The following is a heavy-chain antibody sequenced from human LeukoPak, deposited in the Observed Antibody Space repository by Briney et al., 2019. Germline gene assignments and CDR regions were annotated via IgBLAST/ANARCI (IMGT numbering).Heavy chain of an antibody. CDR2: INPNSGDT. V-gene: IGHV1-2*02. Sequence: GASVNVSFKTSVYSFTGYFMHWVRQAPGQGLEWMGLINPNSGDTKYAQRFQGRVTMTRDTSINTAYMELRRLTSDDTAVYYCARVPSMIRGVVNYGMDVWGQGTTVTVSS. CDR1: VYSFTGYF. CDR3: ARVPSMIRGVVNYGMDV. D-gene: IGHD3-10*01. J-gene: IGHJ6*02.